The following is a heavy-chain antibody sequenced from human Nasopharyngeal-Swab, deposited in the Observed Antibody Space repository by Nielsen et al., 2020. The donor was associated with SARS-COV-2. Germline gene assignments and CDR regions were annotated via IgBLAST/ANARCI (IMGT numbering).Heavy chain of an antibody. CDR1: GSSIISADSY. D-gene: IGHD5-24*01. V-gene: IGHV4-30-4*01. Sequence: SETLSLTCTVSGSSIISADSYCSWIRQSPGKCQEWIGYWYYSVNTFYNPSLRSRVDISVDTSKNQFSLQLSSVTAADTAVYYCVRDKSDGHNPPVILGYWGQGTLVTVSS. CDR2: WYYSVNT. J-gene: IGHJ4*02. CDR3: VRDKSDGHNPPVILGY.